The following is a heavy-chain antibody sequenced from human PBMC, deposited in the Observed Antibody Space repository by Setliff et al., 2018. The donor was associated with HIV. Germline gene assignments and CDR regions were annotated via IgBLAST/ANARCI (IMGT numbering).Heavy chain of an antibody. D-gene: IGHD3-22*01. CDR2: IYTSGST. J-gene: IGHJ6*03. CDR3: ARGPGHDSSGYYYDYYYMDV. V-gene: IGHV4-4*08. CDR1: GGPISSYY. Sequence: SETLSLTCTVSGGPISSYYWSWIRQPPGKGLEWIGYIYTSGSTNYNPSLKSRVTISVDTSKNQFSLKLSSVTAADTAVYYCARGPGHDSSGYYYDYYYMDVWGKGTTVTVSS.